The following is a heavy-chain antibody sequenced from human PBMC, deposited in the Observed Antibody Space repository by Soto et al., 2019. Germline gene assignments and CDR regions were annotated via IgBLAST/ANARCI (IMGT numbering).Heavy chain of an antibody. D-gene: IGHD2-2*01. J-gene: IGHJ4*02. V-gene: IGHV3-23*01. CDR1: GFTFSSYA. CDR2: ISGSGGST. Sequence: GGSLRLSCAASGFTFSSYAMSWVRQAPGKGLEWVSAISGSGGSTYYADSVKGRFTISRDNSKNTLYLQMNSLRAEDTAVYYCAKTWDVVVPAARPFDYWGQGTLVTVSS. CDR3: AKTWDVVVPAARPFDY.